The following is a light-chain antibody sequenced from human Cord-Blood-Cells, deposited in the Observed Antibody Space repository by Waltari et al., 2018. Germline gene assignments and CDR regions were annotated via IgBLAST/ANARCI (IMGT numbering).Light chain of an antibody. CDR1: QSISSY. Sequence: DIHLTQSPSSLSASVGARVTITGRASQSISSYLNWYQQKPGKAPKLLIYAASSLQSGGPSRFRGSGSGTDFTLTISSLQPEDFATYYCQQSYSTPLTFGGGTKVEIK. V-gene: IGKV1-39*01. J-gene: IGKJ4*01. CDR3: QQSYSTPLT. CDR2: AAS.